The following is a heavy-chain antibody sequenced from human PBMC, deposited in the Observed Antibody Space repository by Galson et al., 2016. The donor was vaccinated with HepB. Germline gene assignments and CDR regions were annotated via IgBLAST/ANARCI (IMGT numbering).Heavy chain of an antibody. CDR3: AKDVRYCSMTSRQVCQLHY. V-gene: IGHV3-30*18. D-gene: IGHD2-2*01. Sequence: SLRLSCAVSGFNVNDYNMHWVRQAPGKGLEWAAVVSYDGSKYYADYVRGRFTISRDNSKNTLYLEMSSLRGEDTAVYYFAKDVRYCSMTSRQVCQLHYWGQGTHVTVSS. CDR1: GFNVNDYN. J-gene: IGHJ4*02. CDR2: VSYDGSK.